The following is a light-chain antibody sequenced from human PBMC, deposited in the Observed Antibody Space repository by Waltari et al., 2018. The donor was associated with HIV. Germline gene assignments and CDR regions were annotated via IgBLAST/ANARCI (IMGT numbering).Light chain of an antibody. V-gene: IGLV2-14*01. Sequence: QSALTQPASVSGSPGQSIAISCTGTSIDVGAYNFVSWHQQHPDKAPKLLIYEAAHRPSGVSDRFSGSKSGNTASLTISGLQAEDEADYYCASYTTTTTPHMVFGGGTRLSVL. CDR1: SIDVGAYNF. J-gene: IGLJ2*01. CDR3: ASYTTTTTPHMV. CDR2: EAA.